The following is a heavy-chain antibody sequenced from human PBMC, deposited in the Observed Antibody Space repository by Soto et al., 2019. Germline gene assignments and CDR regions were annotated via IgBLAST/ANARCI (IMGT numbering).Heavy chain of an antibody. CDR2: ISYDGNTK. J-gene: IGHJ6*02. Sequence: GGSVRLSCATSGFIFSTYAMHWVRQPPGKGLEWVAVISYDGNTKDYADSVKGRFSISRDNSKNTVYLQMSSLRTEDTAVYYCARPGSGYDVLTGRYFYYYHTVDVWGQGTTVTVSS. CDR1: GFIFSTYA. D-gene: IGHD3-9*01. CDR3: ARPGSGYDVLTGRYFYYYHTVDV. V-gene: IGHV3-30-3*01.